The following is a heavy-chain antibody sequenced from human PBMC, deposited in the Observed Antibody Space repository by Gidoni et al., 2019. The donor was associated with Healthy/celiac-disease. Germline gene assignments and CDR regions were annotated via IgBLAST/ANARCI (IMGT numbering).Heavy chain of an antibody. Sequence: EVQLVQSGAEVKKPGESLKISCTGSGYSFTSYWIGWVRQMPGKGLEWMGIIYPGDSDTRDSPSFQGQVTISADKSISTAYLQWSSLKASDTAMYYCARSRITMVRDWVGHYYGMDVWGQGTTVTVSS. CDR2: IYPGDSDT. V-gene: IGHV5-51*01. D-gene: IGHD3-10*01. J-gene: IGHJ6*02. CDR3: ARSRITMVRDWVGHYYGMDV. CDR1: GYSFTSYW.